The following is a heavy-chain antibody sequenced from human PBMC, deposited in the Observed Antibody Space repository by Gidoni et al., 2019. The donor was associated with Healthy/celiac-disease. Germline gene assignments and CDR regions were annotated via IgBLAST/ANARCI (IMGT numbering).Heavy chain of an antibody. CDR1: GFTFSSYS. Sequence: EVQLVESGGGLVKPGGSLRLSCAASGFTFSSYSMNWVRQAPGKGLEWVSSISSSSSYIYYADSVKGRFTISRDNAKNSLYLQMNSLRAEDTAVYYCARDTFGGTLRYFDYWGQGTLVTVSS. CDR3: ARDTFGGTLRYFDY. V-gene: IGHV3-21*01. J-gene: IGHJ4*02. D-gene: IGHD2-15*01. CDR2: ISSSSSYI.